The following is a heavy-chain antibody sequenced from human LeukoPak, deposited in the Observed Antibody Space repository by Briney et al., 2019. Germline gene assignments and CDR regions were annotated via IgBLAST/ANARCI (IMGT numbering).Heavy chain of an antibody. CDR3: ARQPPQYYGMDV. J-gene: IGHJ6*02. V-gene: IGHV4-61*02. CDR1: GGSISSGDYS. CDR2: IYTSGST. D-gene: IGHD1-14*01. Sequence: SETLSLTCAVSGGSISSGDYSWSWIRQPAGKGLEWIGRIYTSGSTNYNPSVKSRVTMSVDTSNNQFSLKLTSVTAADTAVYYCARQPPQYYGMDVWGQGTTVTVSS.